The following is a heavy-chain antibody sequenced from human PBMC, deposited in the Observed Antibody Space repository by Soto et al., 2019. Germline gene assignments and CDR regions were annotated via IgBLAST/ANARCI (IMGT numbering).Heavy chain of an antibody. D-gene: IGHD1-20*01. J-gene: IGHJ3*02. CDR3: ARGFAVEVWLDAFDI. CDR1: GFIFSSYW. Sequence: EVQVVESGGGLAQPGGSLRLSCAASGFIFSSYWMHWVRQAPGKGLVWVSRINSDGSTTTYADSVKGRFTISRDNAKNTLYLQMNSLRAEDTAVYYCARGFAVEVWLDAFDIWGLGTMVTVSS. CDR2: INSDGSTT. V-gene: IGHV3-74*01.